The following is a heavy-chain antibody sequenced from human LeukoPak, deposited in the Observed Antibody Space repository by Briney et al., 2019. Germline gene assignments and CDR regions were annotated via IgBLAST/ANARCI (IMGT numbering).Heavy chain of an antibody. D-gene: IGHD5-18*01. CDR1: RFTFSRYG. V-gene: IGHV3-30*18. Sequence: GGSLRLSCAASRFTFSRYGMHWVRQAPGKGLEWVAVISYDGSNKDYADSVKGRFTISRDNSKNTVYLQMNGLRVEDTAVYYCAKEAPWATAMVILIDYWGQGTLVTVSS. CDR3: AKEAPWATAMVILIDY. CDR2: ISYDGSNK. J-gene: IGHJ4*02.